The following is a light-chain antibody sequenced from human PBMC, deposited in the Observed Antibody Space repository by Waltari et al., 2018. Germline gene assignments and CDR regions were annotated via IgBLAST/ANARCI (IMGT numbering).Light chain of an antibody. CDR2: DVT. CDR1: SSDVGGYHY. J-gene: IGLJ2*01. CDR3: SSYTSSSTLVV. Sequence: QSALTQPASVSGSPGQSITISCTGTSSDVGGYHYVSWYQQHPGKAPQLLIYDVTNRPSGVSNRFSGSKSGNTASLTISGLQAEDEADYYYSSYTSSSTLVVFGGGTKLTVL. V-gene: IGLV2-14*03.